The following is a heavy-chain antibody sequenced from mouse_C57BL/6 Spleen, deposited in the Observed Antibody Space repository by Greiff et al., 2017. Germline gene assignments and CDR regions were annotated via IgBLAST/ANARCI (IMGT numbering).Heavy chain of an antibody. D-gene: IGHD2-4*01. V-gene: IGHV1-26*01. Sequence: EVQLQQSGPELVKPGASVKISCKASGYTFTDYYMNWVKQSHGKSLEWIGDINPKNGGTSYNQKFKGKATLTVDKSSSTAYMELRSLTSEDSAVYYCARGIYYDYGVDYAMDYWGQGTSVTVSS. CDR2: INPKNGGT. J-gene: IGHJ4*01. CDR1: GYTFTDYY. CDR3: ARGIYYDYGVDYAMDY.